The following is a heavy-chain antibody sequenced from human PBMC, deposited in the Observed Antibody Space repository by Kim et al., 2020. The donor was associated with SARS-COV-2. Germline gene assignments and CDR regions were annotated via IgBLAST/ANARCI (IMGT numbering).Heavy chain of an antibody. V-gene: IGHV1-69*06. J-gene: IGHJ2*01. CDR2: IIPIFGTA. D-gene: IGHD3-16*01. CDR1: GGTFSSYA. CDR3: ARGEDLRTRGRYFDL. Sequence: SVNVSCKASGGTFSSYAISWVRQAPGQGLEWMGGIIPIFGTANYAQKFQCRVTITADKSTSTAYMELSSLRSEDTALYYCARGEDLRTRGRYFDLWGRGPLVTVSS.